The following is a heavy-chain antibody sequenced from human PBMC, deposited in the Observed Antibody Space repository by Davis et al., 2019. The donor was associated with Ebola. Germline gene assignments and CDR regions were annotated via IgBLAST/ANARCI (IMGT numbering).Heavy chain of an antibody. J-gene: IGHJ6*02. D-gene: IGHD5-12*01. CDR2: IYIGGTT. CDR3: SKMGATIDYYHYAMDV. V-gene: IGHV3-66*01. Sequence: GGSLRLSCAVSGFTVSSDNMSWVRQAPGKGLEWHSVIYIGGTTYYADSVKGRFTISRDNSKNTLYLQMSSLRAEDTAVYYCSKMGATIDYYHYAMDVWGQGTTVTVSS. CDR1: GFTVSSDN.